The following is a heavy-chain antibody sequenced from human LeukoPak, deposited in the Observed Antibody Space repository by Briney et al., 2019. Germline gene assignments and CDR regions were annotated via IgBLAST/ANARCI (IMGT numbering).Heavy chain of an antibody. V-gene: IGHV1-69*06. CDR2: IIPMFDTA. D-gene: IGHD3-16*01. CDR1: GGTFNRYA. Sequence: SVKVSCKASGGTFNRYAISWVRQAPGQGLEWMGGIIPMFDTANYAQRFQGRLTITADKSTSTGYMELSSLISEDTAVYYCARADNWEGAKGDWGQGTMVTVSS. J-gene: IGHJ3*01. CDR3: ARADNWEGAKGD.